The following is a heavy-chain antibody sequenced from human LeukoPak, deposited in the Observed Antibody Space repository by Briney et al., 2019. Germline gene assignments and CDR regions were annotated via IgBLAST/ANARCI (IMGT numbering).Heavy chain of an antibody. CDR1: GYTLTELS. CDR3: ATAAYGSGTFHLNYYYGMDV. D-gene: IGHD3-10*01. Sequence: ASVKVSCKVSGYTLTELSMHWVRQAPGKGREWMGGFDPEDGETIYAQKFQGRVTMTEDTSTDTAYMELSSLRSEDTAVYYCATAAYGSGTFHLNYYYGMDVWGKGTTVTVSS. V-gene: IGHV1-24*01. CDR2: FDPEDGET. J-gene: IGHJ6*04.